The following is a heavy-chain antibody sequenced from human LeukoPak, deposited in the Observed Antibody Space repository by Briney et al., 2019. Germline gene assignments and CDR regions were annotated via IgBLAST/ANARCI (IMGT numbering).Heavy chain of an antibody. CDR1: GYTFTSYY. D-gene: IGHD2-2*01. CDR3: ARAGYCSSTSCYGNRAYDP. J-gene: IGHJ5*02. V-gene: IGHV1-46*03. Sequence: GASVKVSCKASGYTFTSYYMHWVRQAPGQRLEWMGIINPSGGSTSYAQKFQCRVTMTRDTATSTVYMELSSLRSEDTAVYYCARAGYCSSTSCYGNRAYDPWGQGTLVTVSS. CDR2: INPSGGST.